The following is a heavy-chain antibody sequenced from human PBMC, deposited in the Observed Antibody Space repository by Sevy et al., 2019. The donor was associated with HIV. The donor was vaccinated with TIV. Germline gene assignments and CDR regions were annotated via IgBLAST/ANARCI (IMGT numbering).Heavy chain of an antibody. Sequence: SETLSLTCTVSGGSITSLYWNWIRQPPGKGLEWIATIYYNGHINYNPSLKSRVTLSLDTSKNQFSLRLSSVTAADRARYYCAGENAWGRGYSWGQGTLVTVSS. CDR2: IYYNGHI. CDR1: GGSITSLY. D-gene: IGHD1-26*01. V-gene: IGHV4-59*08. J-gene: IGHJ4*02. CDR3: AGENAWGRGYS.